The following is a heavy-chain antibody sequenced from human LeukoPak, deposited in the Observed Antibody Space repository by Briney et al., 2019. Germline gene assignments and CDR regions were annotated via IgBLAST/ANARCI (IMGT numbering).Heavy chain of an antibody. CDR1: GFTFSSYS. J-gene: IGHJ4*02. Sequence: PGGSLRLSCAASGFTFSSYSMNWVRQAPGKGLEWVSSISSSSSYIYYADSVKGRFTNSRDNAKNSLYLQMNSLRAEDTAVYYCARDLLGGSCFTCWGQGTLVTVSS. D-gene: IGHD2-15*01. CDR2: ISSSSSYI. V-gene: IGHV3-21*01. CDR3: ARDLLGGSCFTC.